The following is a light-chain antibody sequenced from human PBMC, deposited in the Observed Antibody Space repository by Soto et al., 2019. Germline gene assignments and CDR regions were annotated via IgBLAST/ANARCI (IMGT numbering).Light chain of an antibody. CDR2: EVT. Sequence: QSVLTQPASVSGSAGQSITISCTGTSSDVGGYNYVSWYQQHPGKAPKLMIYEVTSRPSGVSNRFSASKSGNTASLSISGLQAEDEADYSCSSYTSTSTYVFGAGTKVTV. CDR1: SSDVGGYNY. J-gene: IGLJ1*01. CDR3: SSYTSTSTYV. V-gene: IGLV2-14*01.